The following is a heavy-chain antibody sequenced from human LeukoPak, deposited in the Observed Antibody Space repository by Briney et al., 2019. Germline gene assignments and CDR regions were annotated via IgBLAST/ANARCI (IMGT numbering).Heavy chain of an antibody. CDR3: ARPPHYYDNSGYYDAY. CDR2: IYYSGRT. D-gene: IGHD3-22*01. V-gene: IGHV4-39*01. J-gene: IGHJ4*02. CDR1: GGSISSSSYY. Sequence: SETLSLTCTVSGGSISSSSYYWGWVRQPPGKGLEWIGSIYYSGRTNYNPSLKSRVTVSVDTSKNQLPLKLTSVTAADTAVYYCARPPHYYDNSGYYDAYWGQGTLVTVSS.